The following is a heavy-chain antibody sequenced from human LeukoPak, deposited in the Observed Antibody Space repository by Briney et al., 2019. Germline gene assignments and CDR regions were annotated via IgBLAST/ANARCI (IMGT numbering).Heavy chain of an antibody. CDR2: IRSKVYGGTP. Sequence: PGGSLRLSCAASGINVRSNYMSWVRQAPGKGLEWVGFIRSKVYGGTPEYAASVKGRFTISRDDSKGIAYLQMNSLKTEDTAVYYCTRDQTPYWGQGTLVTVSS. CDR3: TRDQTPY. J-gene: IGHJ4*02. V-gene: IGHV3-49*04. CDR1: GINVRSNY.